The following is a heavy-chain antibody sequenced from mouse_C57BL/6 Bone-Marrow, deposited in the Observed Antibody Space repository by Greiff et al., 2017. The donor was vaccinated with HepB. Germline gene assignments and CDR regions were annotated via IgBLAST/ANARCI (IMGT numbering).Heavy chain of an antibody. V-gene: IGHV14-4*01. CDR3: ATTAQATFAY. D-gene: IGHD3-2*02. J-gene: IGHJ3*01. CDR1: GFNIKDDY. Sequence: EVQLLQSGAELVRPGASVKLSCTASGFNIKDDYMHWVKQRPEQGLEWIGWIYPETGDTEYASKFQGKATITADTSSNTAYLQLSSLTSEDTAVYYGATTAQATFAYWGQGTLVTVSA. CDR2: IYPETGDT.